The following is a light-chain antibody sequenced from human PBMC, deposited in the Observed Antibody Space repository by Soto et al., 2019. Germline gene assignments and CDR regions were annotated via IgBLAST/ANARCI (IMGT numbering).Light chain of an antibody. Sequence: SVRTPPSSVSGSPGQSVPISCTGTISYFDGYYYVSWYQQHPGKAPKLMIYEVNNRPSGVSDRFSGSKSGRTASLTISGLQPDDEADYYCSSYTTSSTSSVFGTGTKVTVL. CDR1: ISYFDGYYY. CDR2: EVN. CDR3: SSYTTSSTSSV. V-gene: IGLV2-14*01. J-gene: IGLJ1*01.